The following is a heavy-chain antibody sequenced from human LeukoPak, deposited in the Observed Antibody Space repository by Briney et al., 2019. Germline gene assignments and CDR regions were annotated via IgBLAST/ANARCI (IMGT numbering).Heavy chain of an antibody. J-gene: IGHJ4*02. CDR1: GGSFSGYY. CDR2: INHSGST. Sequence: SETLSLTCAVYGGSFSGYYWSWIRQPPGKGLEWIGEINHSGSTNYNPSLKGRVTISVDTSKNHFSLKLSSVTAADTAVYYCARARQGWNYYGSGSYFDYWGQGTLVTVSS. D-gene: IGHD3-10*01. CDR3: ARARQGWNYYGSGSYFDY. V-gene: IGHV4-34*01.